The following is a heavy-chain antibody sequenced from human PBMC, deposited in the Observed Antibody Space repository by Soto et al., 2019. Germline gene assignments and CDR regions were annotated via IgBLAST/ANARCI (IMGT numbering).Heavy chain of an antibody. D-gene: IGHD5-12*01. CDR1: GGSFSGYY. V-gene: IGHV4-34*01. CDR2: INHSGST. Sequence: SETLSLTCAVYGGSFSGYYWSWIRQPPGKGLEWIGEINHSGSTNYNPSLKSRVTISVDTSKNQFSLKLSSVTAADTAVYYCASHLVAALYYFDYWGQGTLVTVSS. J-gene: IGHJ4*02. CDR3: ASHLVAALYYFDY.